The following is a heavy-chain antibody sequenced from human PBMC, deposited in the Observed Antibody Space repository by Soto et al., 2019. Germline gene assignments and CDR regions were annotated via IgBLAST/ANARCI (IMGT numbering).Heavy chain of an antibody. V-gene: IGHV4-59*08. CDR2: IYYSGTT. CDR1: SGSISSFY. D-gene: IGHD3-10*01. Sequence: QVLLQESGPRLVKPSESLSLTCTVSSGSISSFYWSWIRQPPGQGLEWIGYIYYSGTTSYNPSLKSRITISVDTSKNQFSLKLSSVTAADTAVYYCARHFRHAFDIWGQGTMVIVSS. J-gene: IGHJ3*02. CDR3: ARHFRHAFDI.